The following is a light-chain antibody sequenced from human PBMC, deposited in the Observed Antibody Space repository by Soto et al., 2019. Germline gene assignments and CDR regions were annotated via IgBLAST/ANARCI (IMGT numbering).Light chain of an antibody. CDR2: KAS. Sequence: DIQMTQSPSTLSASIGDRVTITCRASQSISSWLAWYQQKPGKAPKLLIYKASSLESGVPSRVSGSGSGTEFTLTIGSLPPDDFATYYYQQYKSYLWTFGQGTKVEIK. V-gene: IGKV1-5*03. CDR3: QQYKSYLWT. J-gene: IGKJ1*01. CDR1: QSISSW.